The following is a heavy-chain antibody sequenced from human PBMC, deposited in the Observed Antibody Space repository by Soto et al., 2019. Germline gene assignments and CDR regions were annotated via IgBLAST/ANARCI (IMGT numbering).Heavy chain of an antibody. CDR1: GGSISSSSYY. D-gene: IGHD3-3*01. V-gene: IGHV4-39*01. Sequence: QLQLQESGPGLVKPSETLSLTCTVSGGSISSSSYYWGWIRQPPGKGLEWIGSIYYSGSTYYNPSLKSRVTISVDTSKNQFSLKLSSVTAADTAVYYCARHRSTISRWTVWSLQPFDYWGQGTLVTVSS. CDR2: IYYSGST. J-gene: IGHJ4*02. CDR3: ARHRSTISRWTVWSLQPFDY.